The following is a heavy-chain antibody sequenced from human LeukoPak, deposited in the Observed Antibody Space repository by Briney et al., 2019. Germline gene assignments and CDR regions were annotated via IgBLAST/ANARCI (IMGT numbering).Heavy chain of an antibody. CDR1: GGSISRYY. CDR3: ARESPVVPAAIGYNWFDP. Sequence: SETLSLTCTVSGGSISRYYWSWIRQPAGKGLEWIGRIYTSGSTNYNPSLKSRVTMSVDTSKNQFSLKLSSVTAADTAVYYCARESPVVPAAIGYNWFDPWGQGTLVTVSS. D-gene: IGHD2-2*02. CDR2: IYTSGST. V-gene: IGHV4-4*07. J-gene: IGHJ5*02.